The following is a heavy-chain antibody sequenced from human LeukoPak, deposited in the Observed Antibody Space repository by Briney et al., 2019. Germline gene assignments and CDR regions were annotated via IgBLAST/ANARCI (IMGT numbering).Heavy chain of an antibody. V-gene: IGHV4-59*08. CDR1: GGSISSYY. J-gene: IGHJ4*02. D-gene: IGHD6-19*01. Sequence: PSETLSLTCTVSGGSISSYYWSWIRQPPGKGLEWIGYIYYSGSTNYNPSLKSRVTISVDTSKNQFSLKLSSVTAADTAVYFCTRQYSSGWSDFDYWGQGTLVTVSS. CDR3: TRQYSSGWSDFDY. CDR2: IYYSGST.